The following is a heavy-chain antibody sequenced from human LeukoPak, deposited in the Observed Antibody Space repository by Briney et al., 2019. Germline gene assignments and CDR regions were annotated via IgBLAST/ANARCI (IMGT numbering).Heavy chain of an antibody. CDR3: ARDYTPLYIAAAGTGAFDI. V-gene: IGHV3-53*01. J-gene: IGHJ3*02. CDR1: GFTVSSNY. CDR2: IYSGGST. Sequence: PGGSLRLSCAASGFTVSSNYMSWVRQAPGKGLEWVSVIYSGGSTYYADSVKGRFTISRENSKNTLYLQMNSLRAEDTAVYYCARDYTPLYIAAAGTGAFDIWGQGTMVTVSS. D-gene: IGHD6-13*01.